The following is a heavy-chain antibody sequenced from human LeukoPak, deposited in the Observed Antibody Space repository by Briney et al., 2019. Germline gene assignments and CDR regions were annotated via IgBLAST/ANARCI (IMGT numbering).Heavy chain of an antibody. J-gene: IGHJ4*02. V-gene: IGHV1-46*01. Sequence: GASVKVSCKASGYTFTNYYIHWVRQAPGQGPEWMGIIHPSGGGTSYAQKFQGRVTMTSDMSTNTLYMELSSLRSEDTAVYYCARSACSGDGCFLDYWGQGTLLTVSS. CDR3: ARSACSGDGCFLDY. CDR1: GYTFTNYY. CDR2: IHPSGGGT. D-gene: IGHD2-15*01.